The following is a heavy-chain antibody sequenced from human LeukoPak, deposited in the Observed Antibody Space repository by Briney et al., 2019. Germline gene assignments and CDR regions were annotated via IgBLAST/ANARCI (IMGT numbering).Heavy chain of an antibody. D-gene: IGHD3-22*01. J-gene: IGHJ1*01. CDR2: ISYDGSNK. V-gene: IGHV3-30-3*01. CDR3: ATGGSGYHRS. Sequence: GGSLRLSCAASGFTFSGYAMHWVRQAPGKGLEWVAVISYDGSNKYYADSVKGRFTISRDNSKNTLYLQMNSLRAEDTAVYYCATGGSGYHRSWGQGTLVTVSS. CDR1: GFTFSGYA.